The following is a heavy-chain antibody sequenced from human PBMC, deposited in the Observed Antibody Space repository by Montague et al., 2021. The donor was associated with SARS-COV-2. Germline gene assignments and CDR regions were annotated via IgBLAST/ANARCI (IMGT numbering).Heavy chain of an antibody. CDR1: GVSISSYY. CDR3: ARDGLERQWWMLGWFDP. Sequence: SETLSLTCTVSGVSISSYYWSWIRQPAGKGLEWIGRIYTSGSTNYNPSLKSRVTMSVDTSKNQFSLKLRSVTAADTAVYFCARDGLERQWWMLGWFDPWGQGTLVTVSS. CDR2: IYTSGST. J-gene: IGHJ5*02. D-gene: IGHD1-1*01. V-gene: IGHV4-4*07.